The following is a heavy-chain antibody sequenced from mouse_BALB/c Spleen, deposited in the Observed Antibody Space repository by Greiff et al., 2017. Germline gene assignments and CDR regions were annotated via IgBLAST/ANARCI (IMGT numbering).Heavy chain of an antibody. CDR2: ISTYSGNT. J-gene: IGHJ4*01. CDR3: ARGVYYGYGRSMDY. Sequence: QVQLQQSGPELVRPGVSVKISCKGSGYTFTDYAMHWVKQSHAQSLEWIGVISTYSGNTNYNQKFKGKATMTVDKSSSTAYIELARLTSEDSAIYYGARGVYYGYGRSMDYWGQGTSVTVSS. V-gene: IGHV1-67*01. CDR1: GYTFTDYA. D-gene: IGHD2-2*01.